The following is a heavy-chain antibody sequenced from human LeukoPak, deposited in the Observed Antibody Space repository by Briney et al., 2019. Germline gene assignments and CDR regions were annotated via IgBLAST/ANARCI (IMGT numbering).Heavy chain of an antibody. CDR1: GFTLNLYA. CDR3: AIVDLWPHSESFDT. D-gene: IGHD5-18*01. J-gene: IGHJ4*02. Sequence: GGSLRLSCAAPGFTLNLYAMSWVRQAPGKGLEWVSTIRDSGDRTFYADSVKGRFTISRDSSKKTVYLQMNSLGAEDTAVYFCAIVDLWPHSESFDTGGQGTQVPV. V-gene: IGHV3-23*01. CDR2: IRDSGDRT.